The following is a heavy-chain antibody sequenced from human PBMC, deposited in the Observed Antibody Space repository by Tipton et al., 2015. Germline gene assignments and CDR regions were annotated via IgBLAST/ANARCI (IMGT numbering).Heavy chain of an antibody. V-gene: IGHV4-59*01. CDR2: IYYSGST. D-gene: IGHD2-15*01. J-gene: IGHJ5*02. Sequence: TLSLTCTVSGGSISHYYWSWIRQXPGKGLGWLGHIYYSGSTNNNPSLKSRVTMSVDTSKNQFSLKLTSVTAADTAVYYCARGGNNWFDPWGQGTLVTVSS. CDR1: GGSISHYY. CDR3: ARGGNNWFDP.